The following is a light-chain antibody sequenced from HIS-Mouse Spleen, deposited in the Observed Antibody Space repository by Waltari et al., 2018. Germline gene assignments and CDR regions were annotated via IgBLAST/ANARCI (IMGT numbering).Light chain of an antibody. V-gene: IGLV2-23*01. CDR2: EGS. CDR1: TSDVGRYYL. Sequence: HSALTQPASASGSPGESTTITCTGTTSDVGRYYLFSWYQQHPGKAPKLMIYEGSKRPSGVSDRFSGSKSGNTASLTISGLQAEDEADYYCCSYAGSSTWVFGGGTKLTVL. CDR3: CSYAGSSTWV. J-gene: IGLJ3*02.